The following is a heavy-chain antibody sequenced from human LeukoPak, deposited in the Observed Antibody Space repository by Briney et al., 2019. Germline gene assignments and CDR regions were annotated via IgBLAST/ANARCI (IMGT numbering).Heavy chain of an antibody. CDR2: ISAYNGNT. D-gene: IGHD1-1*01. J-gene: IGHJ6*03. CDR1: GYTFTSYG. V-gene: IGHV1-18*01. Sequence: ASVKVSCKASGYTFTSYGISWVRQAPGQGLEWMGWISAYNGNTNYAQKLQGRVTMTTDASTSTAYMELRSLRSDDTAVYYCARVSRNDPPTSPFDYYYYYMDVWGKGTTVTVSS. CDR3: ARVSRNDPPTSPFDYYYYYMDV.